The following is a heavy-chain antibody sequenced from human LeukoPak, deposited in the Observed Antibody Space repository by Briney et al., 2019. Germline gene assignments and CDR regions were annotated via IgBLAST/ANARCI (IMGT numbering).Heavy chain of an antibody. V-gene: IGHV3-33*06. Sequence: PGRSLRLSCAASGFTFSNYAMHWVRQAPGKGLEWVTVIWSDTNNKYYADSVKGRFTISRDNSKNTLYLQMNSLRAEDTAVYYCAKPGRGIAAAGPIDYWGQGTLVTVSS. CDR3: AKPGRGIAAAGPIDY. CDR1: GFTFSNYA. CDR2: IWSDTNNK. J-gene: IGHJ4*02. D-gene: IGHD6-13*01.